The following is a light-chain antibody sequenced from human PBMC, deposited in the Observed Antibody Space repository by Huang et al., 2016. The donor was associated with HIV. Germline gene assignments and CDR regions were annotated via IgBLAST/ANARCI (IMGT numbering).Light chain of an antibody. CDR3: QQYNKWPPLT. CDR1: QSVDTN. V-gene: IGKV3-15*01. J-gene: IGKJ1*01. Sequence: EIVMTQSPATLSVSPGDSATLSCRASQSVDTNLAWYQQERGPAPRLLIYGASTRATGVPARFSGSGSGTEFTLTISSLQSEDFAVYYCQQYNKWPPLTFGQGTKVEIK. CDR2: GAS.